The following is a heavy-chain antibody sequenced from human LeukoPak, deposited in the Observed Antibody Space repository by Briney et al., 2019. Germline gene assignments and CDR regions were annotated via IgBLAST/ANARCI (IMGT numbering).Heavy chain of an antibody. CDR3: AREIAAAGSGGFDY. D-gene: IGHD6-13*01. J-gene: IGHJ4*02. CDR1: GFTFSSYS. V-gene: IGHV3-30*03. CDR2: ISYDGSNK. Sequence: GGSLRLSCAASGFTFSSYSMNWVRQAPGKGLEWVAVISYDGSNKYYADSVKGRFTISRDNSKNTLYLQMNSLRAEDTAVYYCAREIAAAGSGGFDYWGQGTLVTVSS.